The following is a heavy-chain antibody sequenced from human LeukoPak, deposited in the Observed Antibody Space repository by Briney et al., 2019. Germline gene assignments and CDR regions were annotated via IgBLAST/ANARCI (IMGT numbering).Heavy chain of an antibody. Sequence: RESLRLSCAASGFTFSSYAMSWVRQAPGKGLEWVSAISGSGGSTYYADSVKGRFTISRDNSKNTLYLQMSCLRADDTAVYYCARDTSDYGDFDFDYWGQGTLVTVSS. V-gene: IGHV3-23*01. CDR3: ARDTSDYGDFDFDY. CDR1: GFTFSSYA. D-gene: IGHD4-17*01. J-gene: IGHJ4*02. CDR2: ISGSGGST.